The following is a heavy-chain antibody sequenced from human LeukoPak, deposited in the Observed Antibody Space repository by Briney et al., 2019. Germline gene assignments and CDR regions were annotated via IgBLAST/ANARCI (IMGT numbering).Heavy chain of an antibody. J-gene: IGHJ3*02. V-gene: IGHV4-59*12. CDR2: ISYSGST. D-gene: IGHD6-6*01. CDR1: GGSISSYY. CDR3: ARGNIAAPDPYPDAFDI. Sequence: SETLSLTCTVSGGSISSYYWSWIRQPPGKGLEWIGYISYSGSTNYNPSLKSRVTISVDTSKNQFSLKLSSVTAADTAVYYCARGNIAAPDPYPDAFDIWGQGTMVTVSS.